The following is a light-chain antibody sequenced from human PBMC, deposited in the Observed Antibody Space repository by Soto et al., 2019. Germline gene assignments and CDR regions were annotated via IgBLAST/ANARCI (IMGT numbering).Light chain of an antibody. Sequence: EIVLTQSPGTLSLSPGERATLSCRASQSVYTNYLAWYQQKPGQAPRLLIYGASRRATGIPDRFSGSGSGTRFTVSISRREAEDFSVYYWPHYGGYPQGLPFGEGTKLEIK. J-gene: IGKJ2*01. V-gene: IGKV3-20*01. CDR2: GAS. CDR3: PHYGGYPQGLP. CDR1: QSVYTNY.